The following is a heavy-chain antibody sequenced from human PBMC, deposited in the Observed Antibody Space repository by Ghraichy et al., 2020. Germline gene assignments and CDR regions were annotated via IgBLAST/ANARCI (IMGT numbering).Heavy chain of an antibody. CDR1: GGSFSGYY. D-gene: IGHD6-19*01. CDR2: INHSGST. V-gene: IGHV4-34*01. Sequence: GSLRLSCAVYGGSFSGYYWSWIRQPPGKGLEWIGEINHSGSTNYNPSLKSRVTISVDTSKNQFSLKLSSVTAADTAVYYCARGAYSSGWSFDYYYYMDVWGKGTTVTVSS. CDR3: ARGAYSSGWSFDYYYYMDV. J-gene: IGHJ6*03.